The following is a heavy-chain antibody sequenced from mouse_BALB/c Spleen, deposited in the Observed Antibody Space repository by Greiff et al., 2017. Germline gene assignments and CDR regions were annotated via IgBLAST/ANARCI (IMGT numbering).Heavy chain of an antibody. CDR3: AGSEGQLGLHGLAY. D-gene: IGHD3-2*01. V-gene: IGHV1-54*01. Sequence: QVQLQQSGAELVRPGTSVKVSCKASGYAFTNYLIEWVKQRPGQGLEWIGVINPGSGGTNYNETFKGKATLTADKSSSTAYMQLSSLTSDDSAVYFCAGSEGQLGLHGLAYGGQGTLVTVSA. CDR2: INPGSGGT. J-gene: IGHJ3*01. CDR1: GYAFTNYL.